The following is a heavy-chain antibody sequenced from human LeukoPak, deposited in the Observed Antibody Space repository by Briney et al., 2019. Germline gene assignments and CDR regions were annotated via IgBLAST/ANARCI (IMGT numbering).Heavy chain of an antibody. V-gene: IGHV3-64*01. J-gene: IGHJ4*02. CDR2: ISSNGGS. D-gene: IGHD3-22*01. Sequence: GGYLRLSCAASGFTFSSYAMHWVRQAPGKGREYVSAISSNGGSTNSVKGRFTISRDNSKNTLYLQMGSLRAEDMAVYYCARESSYYDSSGYQSNPFDYWGQGTLVTVSS. CDR3: ARESSYYDSSGYQSNPFDY. CDR1: GFTFSSYA.